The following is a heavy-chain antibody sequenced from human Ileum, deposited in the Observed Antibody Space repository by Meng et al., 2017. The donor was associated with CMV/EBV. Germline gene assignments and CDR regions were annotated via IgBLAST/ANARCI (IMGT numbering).Heavy chain of an antibody. CDR2: ISSKGSIT. Sequence: FTFSDNHMSWIRQAPGKGLEWISYISSKGSITYNADSVKGRFTISRDNAKNSLYLQMNSLRAEDTALYYCARDRWGSSASGSLYYFDYWGLGTLVTVSS. V-gene: IGHV3-11*01. CDR1: FTFSDNH. J-gene: IGHJ4*02. D-gene: IGHD3-10*01. CDR3: ARDRWGSSASGSLYYFDY.